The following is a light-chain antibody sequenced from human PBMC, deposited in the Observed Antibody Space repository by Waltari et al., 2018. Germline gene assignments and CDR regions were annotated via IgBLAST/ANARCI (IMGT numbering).Light chain of an antibody. CDR3: QQYYNTPLT. J-gene: IGKJ1*01. CDR2: WAS. V-gene: IGKV4-1*01. Sequence: DIVMTQSPDSLAVYLGERATINCKSSQSVLYSSNNENYLDWYQQKPGQPPKLLIIWASTRESGVPDRFSGSGSGTDFTLTISSLQAEDVAVYYCQQYYNTPLTFGQGTKVEIK. CDR1: QSVLYSSNNENY.